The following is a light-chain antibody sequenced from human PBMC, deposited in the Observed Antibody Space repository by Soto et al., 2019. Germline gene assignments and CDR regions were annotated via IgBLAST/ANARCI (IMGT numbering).Light chain of an antibody. CDR2: NNN. CDR3: ATWDVSLNGVV. Sequence: QAVVTQPPSTSGTPGQRVTISCSGSSSNIGNNYVCWYQQLPGTAPKVLIHNNNQRPSGVPDRFSGSKSGTSASLAISGLRSEDEADYYCATWDVSLNGVVFGGGTKLTVL. CDR1: SSNIGNNY. J-gene: IGLJ2*01. V-gene: IGLV1-47*01.